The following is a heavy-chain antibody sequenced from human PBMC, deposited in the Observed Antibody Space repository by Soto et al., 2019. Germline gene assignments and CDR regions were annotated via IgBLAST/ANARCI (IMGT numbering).Heavy chain of an antibody. D-gene: IGHD1-26*01. Sequence: SGPTLVNPTQTLTLTCTFSGFSLSTSGVGVGWTRQPPGKALEWLALIYWNDDKRYSPSLESRLTITKDTSKNQVVLTLTNMDPVDTATYCCAHRQGGSYVGYFDSRGQGTLVTVSS. J-gene: IGHJ4*02. CDR3: AHRQGGSYVGYFDS. CDR2: IYWNDDK. CDR1: GFSLSTSGVG. V-gene: IGHV2-5*01.